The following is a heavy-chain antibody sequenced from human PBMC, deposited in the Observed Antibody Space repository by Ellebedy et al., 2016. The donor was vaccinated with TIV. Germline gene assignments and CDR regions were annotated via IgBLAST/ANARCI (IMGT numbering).Heavy chain of an antibody. CDR1: GGSIGSSY. CDR3: ARRKKTERTISEYNWFDP. V-gene: IGHV4-59*08. D-gene: IGHD3-3*01. J-gene: IGHJ5*02. Sequence: MPSETLSLTCTVSGGSIGSSYWNWIRQVPGKGLEWIGYIHHSGSTNYNPSLNSRVTIPMDTSKNQFSLELSSVTAADAAVYYCARRKKTERTISEYNWFDPWGQGTLVTVSS. CDR2: IHHSGST.